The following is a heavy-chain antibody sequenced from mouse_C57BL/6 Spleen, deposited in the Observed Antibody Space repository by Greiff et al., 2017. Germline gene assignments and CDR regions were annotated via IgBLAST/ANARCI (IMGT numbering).Heavy chain of an antibody. CDR3: ASDGYCLDY. CDR2: IYPGDGDT. CDR1: GYAFSSSW. V-gene: IGHV1-82*01. Sequence: QVQLKESGPELVKPGASVKISCKASGYAFSSSWMNWVKQRPGKGLEWIGRIYPGDGDTNYNGKFKGKATLTADKSSSTAYMQLSSLTSEASAVSFCASDGYCLDYWGQGTTLTVSA. D-gene: IGHD2-3*01. J-gene: IGHJ2*01.